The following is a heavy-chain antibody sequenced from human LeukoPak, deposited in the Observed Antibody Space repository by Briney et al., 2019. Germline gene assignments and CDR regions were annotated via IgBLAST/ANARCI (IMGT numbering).Heavy chain of an antibody. V-gene: IGHV4-39*07. CDR2: IYYSGST. CDR3: ARGLYDFWSGYRGNNHYYYYMDV. D-gene: IGHD3-3*01. CDR1: GGSISSSSYY. Sequence: SETLSLTCTVSGGSISSSSYYWGWIRQPPGKGLEWIGSIYYSGSTYYNPSLKSRVTISVDTSKNQFSLKLSSVTAADTAVYYCARGLYDFWSGYRGNNHYYYYMDVWGKGTTVTVSS. J-gene: IGHJ6*03.